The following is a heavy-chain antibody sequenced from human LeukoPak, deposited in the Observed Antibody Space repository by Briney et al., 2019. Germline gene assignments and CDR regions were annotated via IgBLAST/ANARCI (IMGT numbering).Heavy chain of an antibody. D-gene: IGHD4-11*01. J-gene: IGHJ3*02. CDR3: ARDQDSNYPYDAFDI. V-gene: IGHV3-9*01. CDR1: GFNFDDYA. Sequence: GRSLRLTCAASGFNFDDYAMHWVRQAPGKGLEWVSGISWSSGDIDYADSVQGRFTISRDNAKNSLYLQMNSLRAEDTAVYYCARDQDSNYPYDAFDIWGQGTMVTVSS. CDR2: ISWSSGDI.